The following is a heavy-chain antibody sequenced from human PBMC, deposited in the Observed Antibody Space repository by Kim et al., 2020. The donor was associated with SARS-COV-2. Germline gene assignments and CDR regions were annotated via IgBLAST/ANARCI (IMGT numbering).Heavy chain of an antibody. V-gene: IGHV3-23*01. CDR2: ISGSGGST. Sequence: GGSLRLSCAASGFTFSSYAMSWVRQAPGKGLEWVSAISGSGGSTYYADSVKGRFTISRDNSKNTLYLQMNSLRAEDTAVYYCAKTASDSSGYYYAGATTWGRDYGMDVWGQGTTVTVSS. CDR3: AKTASDSSGYYYAGATTWGRDYGMDV. CDR1: GFTFSSYA. D-gene: IGHD3-22*01. J-gene: IGHJ6*02.